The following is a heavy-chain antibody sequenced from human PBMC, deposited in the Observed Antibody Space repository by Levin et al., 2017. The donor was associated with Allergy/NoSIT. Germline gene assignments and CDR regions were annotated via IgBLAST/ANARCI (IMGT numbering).Heavy chain of an antibody. V-gene: IGHV3-30-3*01. CDR3: ARDITTAADGYFDL. CDR1: GFTLGSHA. CDR2: VSYDGGSK. Sequence: LAGGSLRLSCTASGFTLGSHAMHWVRQAPGKGLEWVALVSYDGGSKYYPDSVNGRFSISRDNFDNTLSLEMKRLRVEDTAVYYCARDITTAADGYFDLWGRGTLVTVSS. D-gene: IGHD1-14*01. J-gene: IGHJ2*01.